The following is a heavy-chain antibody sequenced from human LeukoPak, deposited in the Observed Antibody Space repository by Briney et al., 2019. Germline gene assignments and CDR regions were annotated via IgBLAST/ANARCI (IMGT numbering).Heavy chain of an antibody. CDR2: ISYDGTVK. CDR3: ARDRSEKYSTDY. J-gene: IGHJ4*02. CDR1: GFAFSKYA. Sequence: AGGSLRLSCAASGFAFSKYAIHRVRKAPGKGSEWEAFISYDGTVKYYADSVKGRFTISRDNSENTLSLQMNSLRAEDTAVYYCARDRSEKYSTDYWGQGILVTVSS. D-gene: IGHD2-21*01. V-gene: IGHV3-30-3*01.